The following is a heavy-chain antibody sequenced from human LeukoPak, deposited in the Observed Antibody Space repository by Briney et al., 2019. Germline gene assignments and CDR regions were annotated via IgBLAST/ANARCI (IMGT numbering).Heavy chain of an antibody. CDR3: ATRSPHSGYDSFDY. Sequence: ASVKVSCKVSGYTLTELSIHWVRQAPGRGLEWMGGFDPEHGETIYAQMIQGRVTMTEDTSADTAYIELTSLTSEDTAVCYCATRSPHSGYDSFDYWGQGTLVTVSS. J-gene: IGHJ4*02. CDR2: FDPEHGET. V-gene: IGHV1-24*01. D-gene: IGHD5-12*01. CDR1: GYTLTELS.